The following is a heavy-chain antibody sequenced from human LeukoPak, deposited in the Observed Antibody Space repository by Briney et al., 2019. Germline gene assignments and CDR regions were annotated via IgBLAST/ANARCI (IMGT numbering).Heavy chain of an antibody. CDR3: AGRPNGYTDAFDI. Sequence: GGSLRLSCAASGFTFSSYSMNWGRQAPGKGLEWVSSISSGITYMYYADSVKGRFTISRDNAKNSLFLRRNSLRAEDTALYYCAGRPNGYTDAFDIWGQGTMVTVSS. V-gene: IGHV3-21*01. J-gene: IGHJ3*02. D-gene: IGHD5-24*01. CDR1: GFTFSSYS. CDR2: ISSGITYM.